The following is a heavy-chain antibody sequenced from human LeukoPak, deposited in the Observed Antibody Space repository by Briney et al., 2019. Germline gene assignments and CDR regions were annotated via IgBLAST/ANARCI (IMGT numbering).Heavy chain of an antibody. Sequence: GGSLRLSCAASGFTFSSYSMNWVRQAPGKGLEWVSSISSSSSYIYYADSVKGRFTISRDNAKNSLYLQMNSLRAEDTAVYYCARESPPNQGAYYYYYGMDVWGQGTTVTVSS. CDR2: ISSSSSYI. D-gene: IGHD1-14*01. CDR1: GFTFSSYS. V-gene: IGHV3-21*01. CDR3: ARESPPNQGAYYYYYGMDV. J-gene: IGHJ6*02.